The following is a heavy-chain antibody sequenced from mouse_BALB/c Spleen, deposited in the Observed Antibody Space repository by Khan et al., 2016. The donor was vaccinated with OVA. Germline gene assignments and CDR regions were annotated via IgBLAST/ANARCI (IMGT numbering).Heavy chain of an antibody. V-gene: IGHV3-8*02. CDR3: ARSTYRYAFVY. Sequence: EVQLQESGPSLVKPSQTLSLTCSVTGDSITSGYWNWIRKFPGNKLEYMGCIIYTGYTYYNPSLKSRISITRHTSKNQYYLHLNSVTDEDTATYYCARSTYRYAFVYWGQGTLVTVSA. J-gene: IGHJ3*01. CDR2: IIYTGYT. CDR1: GDSITSGY. D-gene: IGHD2-14*01.